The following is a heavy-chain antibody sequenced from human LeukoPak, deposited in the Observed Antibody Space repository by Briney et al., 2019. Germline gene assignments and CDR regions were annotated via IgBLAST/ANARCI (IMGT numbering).Heavy chain of an antibody. CDR2: ISYDGSNK. D-gene: IGHD2-2*01. CDR1: GFTFSSYG. V-gene: IGHV3-30*18. CDR3: AKDQGPGPAANGFDY. Sequence: GRSLRLSCAASGFTFSSYGMHWVRQAPGKGLEWVAVISYDGSNKYYADSAKGRFTISRDNSKNTLYLQMNSLRAEDTAVYYCAKDQGPGPAANGFDYWGQGTLVTVSS. J-gene: IGHJ4*02.